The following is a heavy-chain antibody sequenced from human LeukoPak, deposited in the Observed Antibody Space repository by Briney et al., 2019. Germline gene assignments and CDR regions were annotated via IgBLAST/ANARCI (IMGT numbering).Heavy chain of an antibody. Sequence: PSETLSLTCTVSGDSISTYYWTWIRQPPGKGLEWMGYIYYDGSTNSSPSLKSRVTISADTSKNQFSLRLSSVTAADTAVYYCARRLYTVGWGMDVWGKGTTVTVSS. CDR2: IYYDGST. J-gene: IGHJ6*03. D-gene: IGHD6-19*01. CDR3: ARRLYTVGWGMDV. V-gene: IGHV4-59*01. CDR1: GDSISTYY.